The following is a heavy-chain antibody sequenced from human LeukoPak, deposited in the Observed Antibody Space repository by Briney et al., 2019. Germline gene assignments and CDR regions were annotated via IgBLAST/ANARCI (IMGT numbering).Heavy chain of an antibody. CDR3: AKQAGPSYYYYMDV. V-gene: IGHV3-23*01. Sequence: GGSLRLSCAASGFTFSSYAMSWVRQAPGKGLEWVSPISGSGVSTYYADSVKGRFTISRDNSKNTLHLQMNSLRPEDTAVYYCAKQAGPSYYYYMDVWGKGTTVTVSS. J-gene: IGHJ6*03. CDR1: GFTFSSYA. CDR2: ISGSGVST.